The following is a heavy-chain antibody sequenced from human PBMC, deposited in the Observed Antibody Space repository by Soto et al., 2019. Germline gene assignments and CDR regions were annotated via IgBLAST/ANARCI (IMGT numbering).Heavy chain of an antibody. CDR1: GYTFTSYY. CDR2: INPSGGST. V-gene: IGHV1-46*01. CDR3: ARSPLAPGAFDI. Sequence: ASVKVSCKASGYTFTSYYMHWVRQAPGQGLEGMGIINPSGGSTSYAQKFQGRVTMTRDTPTSTVYMELSSLRSEDTAVYYCARSPLAPGAFDIWGQGTMVTVSS. D-gene: IGHD3-3*02. J-gene: IGHJ3*02.